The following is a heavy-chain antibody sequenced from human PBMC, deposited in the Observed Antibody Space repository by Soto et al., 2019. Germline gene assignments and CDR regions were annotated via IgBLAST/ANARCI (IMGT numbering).Heavy chain of an antibody. Sequence: ASVKVSCKASGYTFTRSGISWVRQAPGQGLEWLGWINPDNGNTNYAQHLQGRVSLTTDTSTSTAYMELRSLRSDDTAVYYCARSIAAAVDFDYWGQGTLVTVSS. J-gene: IGHJ4*02. CDR2: INPDNGNT. D-gene: IGHD6-13*01. CDR1: GYTFTRSG. CDR3: ARSIAAAVDFDY. V-gene: IGHV1-18*01.